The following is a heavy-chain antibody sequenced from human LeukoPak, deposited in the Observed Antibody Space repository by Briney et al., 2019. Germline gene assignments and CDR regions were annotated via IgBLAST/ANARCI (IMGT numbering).Heavy chain of an antibody. CDR3: AKYKGDFWSGYYGSADY. V-gene: IGHV3-23*01. J-gene: IGHJ4*02. Sequence: GGSLRLSCAASGFTFSSYAMSWVRQAPGKGLEWVSAISGSGGSTYYADSVKGRFTISRDNSKNTPYLQMNSLRAEDTAVYYCAKYKGDFWSGYYGSADYWGQGTLVTVSS. CDR2: ISGSGGST. CDR1: GFTFSSYA. D-gene: IGHD3-3*01.